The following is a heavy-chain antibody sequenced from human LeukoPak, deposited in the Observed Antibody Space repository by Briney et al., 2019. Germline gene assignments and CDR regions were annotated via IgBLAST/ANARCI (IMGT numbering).Heavy chain of an antibody. D-gene: IGHD3-10*02. V-gene: IGHV3-48*04. CDR2: ISSSGSTI. J-gene: IGHJ6*04. CDR3: AELGITMIGGV. CDR1: GFSFSSYW. Sequence: GGSLRLSCAASGFSFSSYWMNWVRQAPGKGLEWVSYISSSGSTIYYADSVKGRFTISRDNAKNSLYLQMNSLRAEDTAVYYCAELGITMIGGVWGKGTTVTISS.